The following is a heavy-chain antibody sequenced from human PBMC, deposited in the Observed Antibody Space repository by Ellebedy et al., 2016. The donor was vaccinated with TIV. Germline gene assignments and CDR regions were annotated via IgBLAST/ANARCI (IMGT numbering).Heavy chain of an antibody. D-gene: IGHD4-17*01. CDR1: GGSFSGYY. CDR3: AREESTVTDAFDY. CDR2: INHSGST. Sequence: MPSETLSLTFAVYGGSFSGYYWRWIRQPPGKGLEWIGEINHSGSTNYNPSLKSRVTISVDTSKNQFSLKLSSVTAADTAVYYCAREESTVTDAFDYWGQGTLVTVSS. J-gene: IGHJ4*02. V-gene: IGHV4-34*01.